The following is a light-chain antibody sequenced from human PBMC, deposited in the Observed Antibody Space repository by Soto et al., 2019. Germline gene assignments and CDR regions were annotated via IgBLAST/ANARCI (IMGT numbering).Light chain of an antibody. J-gene: IGKJ2*01. CDR3: QQYGSSPGT. CDR2: AAS. Sequence: EIVLTQSPGTLSLSSGERATLSCRASQSVSSNYLAWYQQKPGQAPRLLIFAASRRATGIPDRFSGRGSGTDFTLTISRLEPEDFAVYYCQQYGSSPGTFGQGTKLEIK. V-gene: IGKV3-20*01. CDR1: QSVSSNY.